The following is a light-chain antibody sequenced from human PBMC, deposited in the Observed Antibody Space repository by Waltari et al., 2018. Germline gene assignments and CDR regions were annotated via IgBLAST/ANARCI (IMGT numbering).Light chain of an antibody. Sequence: NFMLTQPLSVSESPGKTVTISCTRSSGSIATNYVQWYQQRPGSSPTAGIYEDNQRPSGVPDRFSGSIDSSSNSASLTISGLKTEDEADYYCQSYDNRNHWVFGGGTKLTVL. CDR2: EDN. CDR1: SGSIATNY. CDR3: QSYDNRNHWV. J-gene: IGLJ3*02. V-gene: IGLV6-57*01.